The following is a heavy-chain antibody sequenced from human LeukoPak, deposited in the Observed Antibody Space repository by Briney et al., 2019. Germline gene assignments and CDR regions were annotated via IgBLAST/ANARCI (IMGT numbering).Heavy chain of an antibody. CDR1: GFTFGNYS. CDR2: ISGDGARS. Sequence: SGGSLRLSCAGSGFTFGNYSFHWIRQAPGKGLQYVSVISGDGARSFYAESVKGRFTISRDISKNTLYLQMNSLRVEDTAVYYCAREDYMDVWGKGTTVIVTS. J-gene: IGHJ6*03. CDR3: AREDYMDV. V-gene: IGHV3-64*02.